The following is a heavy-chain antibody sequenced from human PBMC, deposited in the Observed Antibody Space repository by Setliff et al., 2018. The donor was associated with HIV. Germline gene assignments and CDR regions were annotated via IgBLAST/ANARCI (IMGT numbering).Heavy chain of an antibody. CDR2: IYYSGET. CDR1: GGSINNYF. Sequence: PSETLSLTCTVSGGSINNYFWSWIRQSPGRGLEWIGYIYYSGETNYNPSLKSRVTFSVDTSKNQFSLKLSSVTAADTAVYYCARDGPLEGSYRYYYYYMDVWGKGTTVTVSS. D-gene: IGHD3-10*01. J-gene: IGHJ6*03. CDR3: ARDGPLEGSYRYYYYYMDV. V-gene: IGHV4-59*01.